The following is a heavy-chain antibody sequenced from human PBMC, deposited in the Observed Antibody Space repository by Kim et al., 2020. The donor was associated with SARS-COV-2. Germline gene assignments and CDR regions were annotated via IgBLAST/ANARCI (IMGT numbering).Heavy chain of an antibody. Sequence: ASVKVSCKASGYTFTNNAISWVRQAPGQGLEWMGWINTDTGNPTYAQAFTRRFVFSVDTSVTTAYLQISSLEAEDTALNYCARVIWGTYRYTDYWGQGTLVTVSS. D-gene: IGHD3-16*02. CDR2: INTDTGNP. CDR1: GYTFTNNA. CDR3: ARVIWGTYRYTDY. J-gene: IGHJ4*02. V-gene: IGHV7-4-1*02.